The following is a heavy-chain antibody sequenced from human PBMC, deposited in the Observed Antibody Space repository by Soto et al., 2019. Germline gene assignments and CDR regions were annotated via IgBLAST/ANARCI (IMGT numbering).Heavy chain of an antibody. CDR3: ARAPPLGY. CDR2: IYHSVST. Sequence: QLQLQESGSGLVKPSQTLSLTCAVSGGSISSGGYSWSWIRQPPGKGLECIGYIYHSVSTYYNPALKSPVTISVDRSKNQFSLKLNSLTAAHTAVYYCARAPPLGYWGQGTLVTVSS. V-gene: IGHV4-30-2*01. CDR1: GGSISSGGYS. J-gene: IGHJ4*02.